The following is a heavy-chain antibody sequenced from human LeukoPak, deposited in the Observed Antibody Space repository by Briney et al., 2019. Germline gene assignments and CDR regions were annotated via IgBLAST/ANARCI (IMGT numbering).Heavy chain of an antibody. J-gene: IGHJ4*02. V-gene: IGHV3-30*02. D-gene: IGHD6-13*01. Sequence: PGGSLRLSCAASGFTFSSYGMHWVRQAPGKGLEWGAFIRYDGSNKYYADSVKGRFTISRDNSKNTLYLQMNSLRAEGTAVYYCAKQYSSSWYGYFDYWGQGTLVTVSS. CDR2: IRYDGSNK. CDR3: AKQYSSSWYGYFDY. CDR1: GFTFSSYG.